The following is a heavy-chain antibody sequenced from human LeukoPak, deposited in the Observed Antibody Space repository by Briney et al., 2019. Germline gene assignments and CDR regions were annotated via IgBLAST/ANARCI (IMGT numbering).Heavy chain of an antibody. J-gene: IGHJ5*02. V-gene: IGHV1-69*05. D-gene: IGHD2-2*01. CDR1: GGTFSSYA. CDR2: ILPIFGTA. CDR3: AKETQLLFFWFDP. Sequence: SVKVSCKASGGTFSSYAISWVRQAPGQGLEWMGRILPIFGTANYAQKFQGSVPITTKESTSTAYMELSSLRSEDTAVYYCAKETQLLFFWFDPWGQGTLVTVSS.